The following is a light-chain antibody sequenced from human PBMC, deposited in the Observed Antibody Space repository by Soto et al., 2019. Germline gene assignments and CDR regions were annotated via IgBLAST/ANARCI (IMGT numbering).Light chain of an antibody. CDR3: QVWDSRIDHPRV. CDR2: DDN. J-gene: IGLJ2*01. CDR1: NIGSQT. V-gene: IGLV3-21*02. Sequence: SYELTQPPSVSVAPGQTARITCGGNNIGSQTVHWYQQKPGQAPVLVVYDDNDRPSGIPERFSGSNSGNTATLTISRVEAGDDADYYCQVWDSRIDHPRVFGGGTKLTVL.